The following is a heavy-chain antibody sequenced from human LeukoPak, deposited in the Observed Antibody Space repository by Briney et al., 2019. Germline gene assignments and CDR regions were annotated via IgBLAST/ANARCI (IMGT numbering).Heavy chain of an antibody. Sequence: ASVKVSCKASGYTFTGYYMHWVRQAPGQGLEWMGWINPNSGGTNYAQKFQGRVTMTRDTSISTAYMELSRLRSDDTAVYYCAMFGYCSSTSCYEAYYYYGMDVWGQGTTVTVSS. CDR3: AMFGYCSSTSCYEAYYYYGMDV. CDR1: GYTFTGYY. CDR2: INPNSGGT. D-gene: IGHD2-2*01. V-gene: IGHV1-2*02. J-gene: IGHJ6*02.